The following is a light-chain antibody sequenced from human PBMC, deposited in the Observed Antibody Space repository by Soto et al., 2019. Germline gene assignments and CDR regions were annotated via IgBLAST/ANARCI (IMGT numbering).Light chain of an antibody. CDR1: QSVSSN. Sequence: EIVMTQSPATLSVSPGERATLSCRASQSVSSNLAWYQQKPGQAPRLLIYYASNRAAGIPARFSGSGSGTDFTLTISSLEPEDFAVYYCQQRSNWPPITFGQGTRLEIK. CDR2: YAS. CDR3: QQRSNWPPIT. V-gene: IGKV3-11*01. J-gene: IGKJ5*01.